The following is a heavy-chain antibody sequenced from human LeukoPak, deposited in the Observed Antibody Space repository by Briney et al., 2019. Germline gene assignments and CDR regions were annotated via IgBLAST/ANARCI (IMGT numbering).Heavy chain of an antibody. CDR3: ARSMVRGVMIHEFDY. CDR1: GGSISSYY. Sequence: SETLSLTCTVSGGSISSYYWSWIRQPPGKGLEWIGYIYYSGSTNYNPSLKSRVTISVDTSKNQFSLKLSSVTAADTAVYYCARSMVRGVMIHEFDYWGQGTLVTVSS. D-gene: IGHD3-10*01. CDR2: IYYSGST. J-gene: IGHJ4*02. V-gene: IGHV4-59*01.